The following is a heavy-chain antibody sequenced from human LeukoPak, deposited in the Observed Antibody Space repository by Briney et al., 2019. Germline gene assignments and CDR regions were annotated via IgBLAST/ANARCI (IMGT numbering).Heavy chain of an antibody. CDR3: ARVHMGDFGMDV. Sequence: ASVKVSCTASGYTFTAYHIHWVRQAPGQGLAWMGYISDRSTPKSTQKFQDRVTVTRDTSITTAYMELNRVKSDDSAVYYCARVHMGDFGMDVWGQGTTVTVSS. CDR2: ISDRSTP. CDR1: GYTFTAYH. J-gene: IGHJ6*02. V-gene: IGHV1-2*02.